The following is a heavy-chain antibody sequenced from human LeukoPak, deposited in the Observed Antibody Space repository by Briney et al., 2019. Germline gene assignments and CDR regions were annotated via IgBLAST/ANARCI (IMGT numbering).Heavy chain of an antibody. J-gene: IGHJ4*02. V-gene: IGHV3-33*08. CDR3: AREGPRGNSQFDY. CDR1: GFTFSSYG. Sequence: GGSLRLSCAASGFTFSSYGIHWVRQAPGKGLEWVALIWYDGSNKYYTDSVKGRLTISRDNSKNTLYLQMNSLRAEDTAVYYCAREGPRGNSQFDYWGQGTLVTVSS. CDR2: IWYDGSNK. D-gene: IGHD2/OR15-2a*01.